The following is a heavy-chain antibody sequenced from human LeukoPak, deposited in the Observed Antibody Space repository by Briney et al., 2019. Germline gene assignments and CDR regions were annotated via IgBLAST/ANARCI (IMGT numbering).Heavy chain of an antibody. CDR3: AKDSYSSSWYEAYFDY. J-gene: IGHJ4*02. CDR1: GFTFSSYA. D-gene: IGHD6-13*01. V-gene: IGHV3-23*01. Sequence: PGGSLRLSCAASGFTFSSYAMSWVRQAPGKGLEWVSAISGSGGSTYYADSVKGRFTISRDNSKSTLYLQMNSLRAEDTAVYYCAKDSYSSSWYEAYFDYWGQGTLVTVSS. CDR2: ISGSGGST.